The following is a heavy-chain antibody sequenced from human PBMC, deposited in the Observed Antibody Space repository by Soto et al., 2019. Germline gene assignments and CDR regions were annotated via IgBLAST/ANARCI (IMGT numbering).Heavy chain of an antibody. D-gene: IGHD3-22*01. CDR1: GFTFSSYG. V-gene: IGHV3-30*18. Sequence: QVQLVESGGGVVQPGRSLRLSCAASGFTFSSYGMHWVRQAPGKGLEWVAVISYDGSNKYYADSVKGRFTISRDNSKNMLYLQMNSLRAEDTAVYYCAKTQYSSGYSYFDYWGQGTLVTVSS. J-gene: IGHJ4*02. CDR3: AKTQYSSGYSYFDY. CDR2: ISYDGSNK.